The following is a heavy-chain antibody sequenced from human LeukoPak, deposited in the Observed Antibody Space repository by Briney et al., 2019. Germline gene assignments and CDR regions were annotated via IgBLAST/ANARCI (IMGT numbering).Heavy chain of an antibody. CDR2: IYYSGST. CDR1: AGSISTYY. V-gene: IGHV4-59*08. CDR3: ARQRGSYGGYDHDAFNI. Sequence: SETLSLTCAVSAGSISTYYWSWIRQPPGEGLEWNGYIYYSGSTNYQPSLKSRVSISVDTAKNQFSLKLSSVTAADTAVYYCARQRGSYGGYDHDAFNIWGQGTMVTVSS. J-gene: IGHJ3*02. D-gene: IGHD5-12*01.